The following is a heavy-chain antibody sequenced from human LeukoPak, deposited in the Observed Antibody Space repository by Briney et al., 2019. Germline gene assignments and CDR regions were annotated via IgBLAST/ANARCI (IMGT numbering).Heavy chain of an antibody. V-gene: IGHV5-51*01. J-gene: IGHJ5*02. CDR1: GYSFTIYW. Sequence: GESLKISCKGSGYSFTIYWIAWVRQMPGKGLEWMGIIYPGDSETRYSPSFEGQVTISADKSIGTAYLQWSSLKASDNAMYYCARQRLPTTRWFDPWGQGTLVTVSS. D-gene: IGHD1-26*01. CDR3: ARQRLPTTRWFDP. CDR2: IYPGDSET.